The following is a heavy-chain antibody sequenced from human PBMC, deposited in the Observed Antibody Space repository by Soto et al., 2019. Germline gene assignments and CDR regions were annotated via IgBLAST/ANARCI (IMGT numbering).Heavy chain of an antibody. CDR3: ARRIAARLYYYYGMDV. CDR2: IYHSGST. V-gene: IGHV4-4*03. D-gene: IGHD6-6*01. Sequence: PQSRSLTCAVSARSLSSSYWWSWVRQPPGKGMEWIGEIYHSGSTNYNPSLKSRVTRSVDKSKNQFSLKRSSVTAADTAVYYCARRIAARLYYYYGMDVWGQGTTVTVSS. CDR1: ARSLSSSYW. J-gene: IGHJ6*02.